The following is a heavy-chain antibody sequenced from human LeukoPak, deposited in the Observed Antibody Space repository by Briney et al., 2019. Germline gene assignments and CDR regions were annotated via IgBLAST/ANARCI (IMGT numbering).Heavy chain of an antibody. J-gene: IGHJ4*02. V-gene: IGHV3-49*04. CDR2: IRSKAYGGTT. Sequence: GGSLSLSCTASGFTFGDYAMSWVRQAPGKGLEWVGFIRSKAYGGTTEYAASVKGRFTISRDDSKSIAYLQMNSLKTEDTAVYYCTRVGGSGWVRDFDYWGQGTLVTVSS. D-gene: IGHD6-19*01. CDR1: GFTFGDYA. CDR3: TRVGGSGWVRDFDY.